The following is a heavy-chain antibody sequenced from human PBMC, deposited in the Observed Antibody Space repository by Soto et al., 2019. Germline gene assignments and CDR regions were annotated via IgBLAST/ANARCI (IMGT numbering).Heavy chain of an antibody. J-gene: IGHJ3*02. V-gene: IGHV3-23*01. CDR3: AKDRDYGDYWDAFDI. CDR1: RFTFSSYA. D-gene: IGHD4-17*01. CDR2: VSGSGVST. Sequence: EVQLLESGGGLVQPGGSLRLSCAASRFTFSSYAMSWVRQAPGKGLEWVSAVSGSGVSTYYADSVQGRFTISRDNSMNTLYLQMNSLRVEDTAVYYCAKDRDYGDYWDAFDIRGQGTMVTVSS.